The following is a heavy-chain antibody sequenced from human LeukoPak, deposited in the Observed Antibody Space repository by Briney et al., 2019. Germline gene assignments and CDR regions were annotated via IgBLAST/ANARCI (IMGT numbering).Heavy chain of an antibody. CDR3: ARDRGSSSWLN. CDR2: IYSGGST. D-gene: IGHD6-13*01. J-gene: IGHJ4*02. CDR1: GFTVSSNY. V-gene: IGHV3-66*01. Sequence: EGSLRLSCAASGFTVSSNYMSWVRQAPGKGLEWVSVIYSGGSTYYADSVKGRFTISRDNSKNTLYLQMNSLRAEDTAVYYCARDRGSSSWLNWGQGTLVTVSS.